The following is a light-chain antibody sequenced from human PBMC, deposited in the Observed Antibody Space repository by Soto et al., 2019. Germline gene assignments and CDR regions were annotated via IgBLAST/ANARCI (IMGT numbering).Light chain of an antibody. CDR3: QQYNNWPWT. V-gene: IGKV3-15*01. CDR1: QRVSSD. J-gene: IGKJ1*01. Sequence: EIVMTQSPATLSVSTGDRATLSCRASQRVSSDLAWYQQKPGQAPRLLIYGASTRATGIPARFSGSGSGTEFTLTISSLQSEDFALYYCQQYNNWPWTFGQGTKVDI. CDR2: GAS.